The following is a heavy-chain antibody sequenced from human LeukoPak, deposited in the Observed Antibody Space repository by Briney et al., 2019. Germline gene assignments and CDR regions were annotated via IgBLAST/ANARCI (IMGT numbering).Heavy chain of an antibody. CDR1: GNSISTSKSY. CDR3: ARGHPPYGDYRYYYYYMDV. Sequence: SETLSLTCTVSGNSISTSKSYWGWIRQPPLKGLEWIGSIYFSGNTYYNASLKSRVTISVDTSKNQFSLTLTSVTAADTAVYYCARGHPPYGDYRYYYYYMDVWGKGTTVTVSS. J-gene: IGHJ6*03. V-gene: IGHV4-39*01. D-gene: IGHD4-17*01. CDR2: IYFSGNT.